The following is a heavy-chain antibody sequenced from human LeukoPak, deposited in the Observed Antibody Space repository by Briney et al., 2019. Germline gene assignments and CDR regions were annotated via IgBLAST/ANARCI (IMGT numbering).Heavy chain of an antibody. J-gene: IGHJ4*02. CDR1: GFTFSSYS. CDR3: ASLTDIEAGAVRY. CDR2: ISSSSSYI. V-gene: IGHV3-21*01. D-gene: IGHD1-26*01. Sequence: GGSLRLSCAASGFTFSSYSMNWVSQAPGKGLEWVSSISSSSSYIYYADSVKGRFTISRDNAKNSLYLQMNSLRAEDTAVYYCASLTDIEAGAVRYWGQGTLVTVSS.